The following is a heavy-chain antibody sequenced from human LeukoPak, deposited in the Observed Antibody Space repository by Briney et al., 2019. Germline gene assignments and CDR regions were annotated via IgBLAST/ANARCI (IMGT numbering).Heavy chain of an antibody. CDR1: GYTFTSYG. CDR3: AREHYGSGSYLGDY. D-gene: IGHD3-10*01. Sequence: ASVKVSCKASGYTFTSYGISWVRQAPGQGLEWMGWIRVYNGNTNYAQKLQGRVTMTTDTSTSTAYMELRSLRSDDTAVYYCAREHYGSGSYLGDYWGQGTLVNVSS. J-gene: IGHJ4*02. CDR2: IRVYNGNT. V-gene: IGHV1-18*01.